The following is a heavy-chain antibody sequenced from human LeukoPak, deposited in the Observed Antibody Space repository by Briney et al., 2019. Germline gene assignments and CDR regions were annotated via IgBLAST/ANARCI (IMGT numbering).Heavy chain of an antibody. V-gene: IGHV4-59*12. J-gene: IGHJ4*02. CDR1: SGSISSYY. Sequence: KPSETLSLTCTVSSGSISSYYWSWIRQPPGKGLEWLGYIYSSGTINFNPSLKSRLTMSVDTSKNQFSLKLSSVTAADTAVYYCAGLRWEGWYDYWGQGTLVTVSS. CDR2: IYSSGTI. D-gene: IGHD4-23*01. CDR3: AGLRWEGWYDY.